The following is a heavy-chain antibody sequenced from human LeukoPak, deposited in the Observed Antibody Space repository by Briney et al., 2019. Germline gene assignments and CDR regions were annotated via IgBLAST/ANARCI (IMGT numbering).Heavy chain of an antibody. Sequence: PGGSLRLSCAASGFTFSSYGMSWVRQAPGKGLEWVSAISGSGGSTYYADSVKGRFTISRDNSKNTLYLQMDSLRAEDTAVYYCAKDQGYDILTGYYIPSMWDYWGQGTLVTVSS. J-gene: IGHJ4*02. CDR1: GFTFSSYG. CDR3: AKDQGYDILTGYYIPSMWDY. V-gene: IGHV3-23*01. D-gene: IGHD3-9*01. CDR2: ISGSGGST.